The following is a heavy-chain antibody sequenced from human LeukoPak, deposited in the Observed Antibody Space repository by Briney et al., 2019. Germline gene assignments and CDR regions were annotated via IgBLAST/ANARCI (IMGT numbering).Heavy chain of an antibody. D-gene: IGHD5-24*01. V-gene: IGHV4-59*01. CDR2: IYYSGST. J-gene: IGHJ4*02. CDR1: GGSISSYY. Sequence: SETLSLTCTVSGGSISSYYWSWIRQPPGKGLEWIGYIYYSGSTNYNPSLKSRVTISVDTSKNQFSLKLSSVTAADTAVYYCARDFFGDGYNYGYWGQGTLVTVSS. CDR3: ARDFFGDGYNYGY.